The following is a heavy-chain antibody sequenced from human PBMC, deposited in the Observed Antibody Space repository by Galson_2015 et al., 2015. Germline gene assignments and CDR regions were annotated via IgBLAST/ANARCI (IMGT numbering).Heavy chain of an antibody. V-gene: IGHV1-18*04. CDR3: ATVRVKKDIVVVPADLRD. CDR2: ISAYNGNT. Sequence: SVKVSCKASGYTFTSYGISWVRQAPGQGLEWMGWISAYNGNTNYAQKLQGRVTMTTDTSTSTAYMELRSLRSDDTAVYYCATVRVKKDIVVVPADLRDWGQGTLVTVSS. J-gene: IGHJ4*02. CDR1: GYTFTSYG. D-gene: IGHD2-2*01.